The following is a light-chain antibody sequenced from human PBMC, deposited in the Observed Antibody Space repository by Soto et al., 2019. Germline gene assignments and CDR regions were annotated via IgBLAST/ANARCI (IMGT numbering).Light chain of an antibody. J-gene: IGKJ1*01. CDR1: QTINDRY. V-gene: IGKV3-20*01. Sequence: EIVLTQSPGTLSLSPGERATLSCRASQTINDRYLAWCQKEPGEAPRLLIHGVSIRATGIPDRFSGSGSGTDFTLTISRLEPEDFAVYYCQRYSGSPWTFGQWTKVEIK. CDR2: GVS. CDR3: QRYSGSPWT.